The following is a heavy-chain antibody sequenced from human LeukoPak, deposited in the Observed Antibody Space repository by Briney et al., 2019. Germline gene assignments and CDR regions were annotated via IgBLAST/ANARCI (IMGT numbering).Heavy chain of an antibody. V-gene: IGHV3-20*04. Sequence: GGSLRLSCAASGFTFSSYGMSWVRQAPGKGLEWVSGINWNGGSTGYADSVKGRFTISRDNAKNTLYLQMNSLRAEDTAVYYCARRSGIAVAGAFDYWGQGTLVTVSS. CDR1: GFTFSSYG. D-gene: IGHD6-19*01. J-gene: IGHJ4*02. CDR3: ARRSGIAVAGAFDY. CDR2: INWNGGST.